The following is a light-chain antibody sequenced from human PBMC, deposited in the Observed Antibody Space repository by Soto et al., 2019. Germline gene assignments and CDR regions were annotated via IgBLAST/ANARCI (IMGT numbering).Light chain of an antibody. V-gene: IGKV1-39*01. CDR3: HQSDRTPYT. J-gene: IGKJ2*01. CDR1: QSISSY. CDR2: AAS. Sequence: DIQMTQSPSSLSASVGDRVTITCRASQSISSYLNGYQQKPGKAPKLLIYAASSLQSGVPSRFSGSGSGTDCTLTISSLQPEDFATFYWHQSDRTPYTFGHGTKLEIK.